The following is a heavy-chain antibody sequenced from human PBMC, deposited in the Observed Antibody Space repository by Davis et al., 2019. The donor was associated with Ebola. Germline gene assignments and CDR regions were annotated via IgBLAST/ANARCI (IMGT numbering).Heavy chain of an antibody. V-gene: IGHV3-11*01. J-gene: IGHJ4*02. Sequence: GESLKISCAASGFTFSNAWMNWVRQAPGKGLEWVSYISSSGSTIYYADSVKGRFTISRDNAKNSLYLQMNSLRAEDTAVYYCARWSVVIPFDYWGQGTLVTVSS. CDR1: GFTFSNAW. CDR2: ISSSGSTI. CDR3: ARWSVVIPFDY. D-gene: IGHD3-22*01.